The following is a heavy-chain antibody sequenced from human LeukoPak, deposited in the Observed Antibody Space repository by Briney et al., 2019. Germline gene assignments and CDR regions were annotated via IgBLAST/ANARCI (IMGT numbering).Heavy chain of an antibody. J-gene: IGHJ3*02. Sequence: PSETLSLTCTVSGGSVSSGTYYWSWIRQPPGKGLGWIGYIYYSGSTNYNPSLKSRVTVSVDTSKNQCSLKLSSVTTADTAVYYCTRSTNLEAFDIWGQGTMVTVSS. CDR2: IYYSGST. CDR1: GGSVSSGTYY. D-gene: IGHD2-8*01. V-gene: IGHV4-61*01. CDR3: TRSTNLEAFDI.